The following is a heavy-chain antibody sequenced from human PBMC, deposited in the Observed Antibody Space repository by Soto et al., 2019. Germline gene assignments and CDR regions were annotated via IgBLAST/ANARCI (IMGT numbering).Heavy chain of an antibody. CDR3: ARNKWGIDY. Sequence: EVQLVESGGGLVQPGGSLRLSCAASGFTFSNHWMHWVHQVPGKGLVWVSRINYDGSDTSHADSVEGRFTISRDNDKNKLYLQMNSLRAEDTAVYYCARNKWGIDYWGQGTLVTVSS. D-gene: IGHD7-27*01. CDR2: INYDGSDT. CDR1: GFTFSNHW. J-gene: IGHJ4*02. V-gene: IGHV3-74*01.